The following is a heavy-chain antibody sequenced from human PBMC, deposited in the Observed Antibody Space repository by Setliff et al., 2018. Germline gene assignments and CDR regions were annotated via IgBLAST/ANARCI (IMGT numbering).Heavy chain of an antibody. D-gene: IGHD3-3*01. CDR1: GFTFSRYA. CDR3: ARDRFYNSWSGTSITAPHDAFDI. Sequence: GGSLRLSCAASGFTFSRYAMHWVRQAPGKGLEWVAVISYDGTNTYYADSVKGRFTISRDNSKNTLYLQMNSLRAEDTAVYFCARDRFYNSWSGTSITAPHDAFDIWGQGTMVTVSS. CDR2: ISYDGTNT. J-gene: IGHJ3*02. V-gene: IGHV3-30*01.